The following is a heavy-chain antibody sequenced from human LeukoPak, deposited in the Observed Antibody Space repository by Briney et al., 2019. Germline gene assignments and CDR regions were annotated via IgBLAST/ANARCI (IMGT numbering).Heavy chain of an antibody. D-gene: IGHD3-10*01. J-gene: IGHJ4*02. V-gene: IGHV3-33*01. CDR1: GFTFSIYG. CDR2: IWNDGSNK. Sequence: GGSLRLSCAASGFTFSIYGMHWVRQAPGKGLEWVAVIWNDGSNKYYADSVKCRFTISRDNSKNTLYLQMNRLSAEDTAVDSCARASGPFDYWGQGTLVTVSS. CDR3: ARASGPFDY.